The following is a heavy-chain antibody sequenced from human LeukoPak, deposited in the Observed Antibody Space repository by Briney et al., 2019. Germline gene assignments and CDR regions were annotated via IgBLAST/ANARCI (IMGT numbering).Heavy chain of an antibody. CDR1: GVSVGGGGYS. D-gene: IGHD2-21*02. V-gene: IGHV4-30-2*01. CDR2: IYHSGSS. Sequence: SETLSLTCAVSGVSVGGGGYSGSWIRQPPGKGLEWIGYIYHSGSSCYNPSLKSRVTIPMDRSKNQISLRLTSVTAADTAVYYCASAYCGGDCYHSLLTDWGQGARVIVSS. J-gene: IGHJ1*01. CDR3: ASAYCGGDCYHSLLTD.